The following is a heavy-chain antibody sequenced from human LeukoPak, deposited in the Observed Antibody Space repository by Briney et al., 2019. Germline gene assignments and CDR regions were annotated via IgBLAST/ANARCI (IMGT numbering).Heavy chain of an antibody. Sequence: ASVKVSCKASGYTFTSYGISWVRQAPGQGLEWMGWINPNSGGTNYAQKFQGRVTMTRDTSISTAYMELSRLRSDDTAVYYCARGDEDTAMDDPWGQGTLVTVSS. CDR3: ARGDEDTAMDDP. CDR1: GYTFTSYG. D-gene: IGHD5-18*01. J-gene: IGHJ5*02. CDR2: INPNSGGT. V-gene: IGHV1-2*02.